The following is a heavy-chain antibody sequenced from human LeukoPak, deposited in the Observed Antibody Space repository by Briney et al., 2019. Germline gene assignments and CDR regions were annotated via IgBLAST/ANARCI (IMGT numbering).Heavy chain of an antibody. CDR3: ARDQFHRGGFDY. J-gene: IGHJ4*02. CDR1: GGSISSYY. V-gene: IGHV4-59*12. Sequence: SETLSLTCTVSGGSISSYYWSWIRQPPGKGLEWIGYIYYSGSTNYNPSLKSRVTISVDTSKNQFSLKLSSVTAADTAVYYCARDQFHRGGFDYWGQGTLVTVSS. CDR2: IYYSGST. D-gene: IGHD3-16*01.